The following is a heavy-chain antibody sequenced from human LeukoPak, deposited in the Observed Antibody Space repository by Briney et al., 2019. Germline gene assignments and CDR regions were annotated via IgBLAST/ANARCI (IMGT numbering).Heavy chain of an antibody. D-gene: IGHD3-10*01. J-gene: IGHJ4*02. CDR2: ISAYNGNT. V-gene: IGHV1-18*01. Sequence: GASVKVSCKASGYTFTSYGISCVRQAPGQGLEWMGWISAYNGNTNYAQKLQGRVTMTTDTSTSTAYMELRSLRSDDTAVYYCARDELSITMVRGVPTIDYWGQGTLVTVSS. CDR3: ARDELSITMVRGVPTIDY. CDR1: GYTFTSYG.